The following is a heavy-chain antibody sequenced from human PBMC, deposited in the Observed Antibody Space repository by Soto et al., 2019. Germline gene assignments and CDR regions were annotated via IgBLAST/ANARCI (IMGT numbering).Heavy chain of an antibody. CDR2: IYYSGST. V-gene: IGHV4-39*01. CDR3: ARRGAVAGLIDY. J-gene: IGHJ4*02. D-gene: IGHD6-19*01. Sequence: PSETLSLTCTVSGGSISSSSYYWGWIRKPPGKGLEWIGSIYYSGSTYYNPSLKSRVTISVDTSKNQFSLKLSSVTAADTAVYYCARRGAVAGLIDYWGQGTLVTVSS. CDR1: GGSISSSSYY.